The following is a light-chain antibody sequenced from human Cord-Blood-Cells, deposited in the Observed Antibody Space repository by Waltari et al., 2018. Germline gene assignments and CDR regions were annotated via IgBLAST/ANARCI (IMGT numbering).Light chain of an antibody. J-gene: IGKJ5*01. CDR3: QQSYSTPIT. Sequence: DIQMTPSPSSLPASVGDRVTITCRASQSISSYLNWYQQKPGKAPKLLIYAASSLQSGVPSRFSGSGSGTDFTLTISSLQPEDFATYYCQQSYSTPITFGQGTRLEIK. CDR1: QSISSY. CDR2: AAS. V-gene: IGKV1-39*01.